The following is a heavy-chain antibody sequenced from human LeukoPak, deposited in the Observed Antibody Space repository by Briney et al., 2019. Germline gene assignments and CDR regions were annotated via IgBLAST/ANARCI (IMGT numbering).Heavy chain of an antibody. CDR3: ARTGSSGYYSY. CDR1: GFTFSNYW. J-gene: IGHJ4*02. CDR2: ISSDGSTT. Sequence: GGSLRLPCAASGFTFSNYWMHWVRHAPGKGLVWVSRISSDGSTTSYADSVKGRFTISRDNAKNTLSLQMNSLRAEDSAVYYCARTGSSGYYSYWGQGTLVTVSS. D-gene: IGHD3-22*01. V-gene: IGHV3-74*01.